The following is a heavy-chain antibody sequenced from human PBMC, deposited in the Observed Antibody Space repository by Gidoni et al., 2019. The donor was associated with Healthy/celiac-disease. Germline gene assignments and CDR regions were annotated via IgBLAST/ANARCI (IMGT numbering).Heavy chain of an antibody. CDR3: ASDDTNGVFDY. V-gene: IGHV4-4*02. CDR1: PGSISSSNW. Sequence: QVQLPESGPGLVKPSGTLSLTCAGSPGSISSSNWWSWVRQPPGKGLKWIGEIYHSGSTNYNPTLKSRVTISVDKSKNQFSLKLSSVTAAETAVYYCASDDTNGVFDYWGQGTLVTVSS. D-gene: IGHD7-27*01. J-gene: IGHJ4*02. CDR2: IYHSGST.